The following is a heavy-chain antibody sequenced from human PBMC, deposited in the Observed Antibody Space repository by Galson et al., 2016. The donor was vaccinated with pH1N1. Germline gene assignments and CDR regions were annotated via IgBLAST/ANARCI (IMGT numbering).Heavy chain of an antibody. CDR3: AKATEFCRGGSCYANWFDP. V-gene: IGHV3-23*01. CDR2: ISGRGDSV. Sequence: SLRLSCAASGFTFSNYAMSWVRQAPGKGLEWVSAISGRGDSVYYADSVKGRFALSRDNSKNTMYMQMNSLRPEDTAMYYCAKATEFCRGGSCYANWFDPWGQGTLVTVSS. J-gene: IGHJ5*02. D-gene: IGHD2-15*01. CDR1: GFTFSNYA.